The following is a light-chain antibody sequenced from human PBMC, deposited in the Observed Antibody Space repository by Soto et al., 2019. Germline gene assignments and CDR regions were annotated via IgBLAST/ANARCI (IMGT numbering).Light chain of an antibody. CDR1: QSIHTS. J-gene: IGKJ5*01. CDR3: QQRNVGPPIT. Sequence: PATLSLSPGERAALSSSASQSIHTSLAWYQQPSGKPPRLVIYDSTLRANGVPDRFGGSRSGTEFTLTINSLEPEDFAVYYCQQRNVGPPITFGQGTRLEIK. CDR2: DST. V-gene: IGKV3-11*01.